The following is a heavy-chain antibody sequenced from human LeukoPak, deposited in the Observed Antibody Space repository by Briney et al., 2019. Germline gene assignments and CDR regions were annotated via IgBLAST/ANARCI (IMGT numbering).Heavy chain of an antibody. D-gene: IGHD4-23*01. CDR3: ARVRNYGGFDY. CDR2: TYHSGST. J-gene: IGHJ4*02. CDR1: GYSISSGYY. Sequence: SETLSLTCAVSGYSISSGYYWGWIRQPPGKGLEWIGSTYHSGSTYYNPSLKSRVTISVDTSKNQFSLKPSSVTAADTAVYYCARVRNYGGFDYWGQGTLVTVSS. V-gene: IGHV4-38-2*01.